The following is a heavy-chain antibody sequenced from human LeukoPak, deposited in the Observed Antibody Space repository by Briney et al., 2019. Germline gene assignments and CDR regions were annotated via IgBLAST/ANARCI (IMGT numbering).Heavy chain of an antibody. CDR2: ISSSSSFT. CDR1: GFTFSDYY. CDR3: AREQLWFGEPGYYGMDV. J-gene: IGHJ6*02. Sequence: GGSLRLSCAASGFTFSDYYMSWIRQAPGKGLEWVSCISSSSSFTNDADSVKGRFTISGDNAKNSLYLQMNSLRAEDTAVYYCAREQLWFGEPGYYGMDVWGQGTTVTVSS. D-gene: IGHD3-10*01. V-gene: IGHV3-11*05.